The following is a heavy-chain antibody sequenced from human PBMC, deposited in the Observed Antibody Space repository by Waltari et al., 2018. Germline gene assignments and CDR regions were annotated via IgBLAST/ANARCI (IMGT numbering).Heavy chain of an antibody. V-gene: IGHV1-2*06. CDR1: GYTFTGYY. J-gene: IGHJ6*02. CDR3: ARLPTMTSSSLYHSYGMDV. D-gene: IGHD4-17*01. Sequence: QVQLVQSGAEVKKPGASVKVSCKASGYTFTGYYMHWVRQAPGQGLEWMGRINPNSGGTNYAQKFQGRVTMTRDTSISTAYMELSRLRSDDTAVYYCARLPTMTSSSLYHSYGMDVWGQGTTVTVSS. CDR2: INPNSGGT.